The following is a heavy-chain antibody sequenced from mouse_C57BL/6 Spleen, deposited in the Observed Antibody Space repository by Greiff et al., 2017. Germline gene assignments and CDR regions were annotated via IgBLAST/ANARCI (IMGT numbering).Heavy chain of an antibody. D-gene: IGHD1-1*01. CDR1: GYTFTDYN. Sequence: VQLQQSGPELVKPGASVKMSCKASGYTFTDYNMHWVKQSHGKSLEWIGFINPNNGGTSYNQKFKGKATLTVNKSSSTAYMELCSLTSEDSAVYYCAREGITTGENFESWGEDKTHTVSS. CDR3: AREGITTGENFES. V-gene: IGHV1-22*01. J-gene: IGHJ2*01. CDR2: INPNNGGT.